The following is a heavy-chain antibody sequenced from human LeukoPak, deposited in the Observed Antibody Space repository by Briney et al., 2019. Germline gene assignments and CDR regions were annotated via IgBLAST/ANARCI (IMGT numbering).Heavy chain of an antibody. Sequence: SQTLSLTCAISGDSVSSNRAAWNWIRQSPSRGLEWLGRTYYRSTWFHDYALSVKSRITINADSSKNEFSLQLNSVTPEDTAVYFCVRDSGYCTGGICNFYGLDVWGQGTLVTVSS. CDR2: TYYRSTWFH. V-gene: IGHV6-1*01. CDR1: GDSVSSNRAA. D-gene: IGHD2-15*01. J-gene: IGHJ4*02. CDR3: VRDSGYCTGGICNFYGLDV.